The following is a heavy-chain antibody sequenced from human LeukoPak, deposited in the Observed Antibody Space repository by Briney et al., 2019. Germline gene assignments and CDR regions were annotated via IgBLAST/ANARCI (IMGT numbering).Heavy chain of an antibody. CDR3: ARDMGSGSLHY. V-gene: IGHV1-18*01. CDR1: GYTFTGFS. Sequence: ASVKVSCKASGYTFTGFSITWVRQAPGQGLAWMGWISAYNGTTNYAQKLQGRVTMTTDTSTSTAYMDLRSLRSEDTAVYYCARDMGSGSLHYWGQGTLVTVSS. J-gene: IGHJ4*02. D-gene: IGHD1-26*01. CDR2: ISAYNGTT.